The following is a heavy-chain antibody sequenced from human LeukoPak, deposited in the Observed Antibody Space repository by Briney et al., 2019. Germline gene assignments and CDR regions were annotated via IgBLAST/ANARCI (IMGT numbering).Heavy chain of an antibody. Sequence: GGSLRLSCAASRFTFSSYAMTWVRQPPGKGLEWVAAISGSGANTYYPDSVRGRFTISRDNSKNALYLQMNSLRAEDTAVYYCANPPLPAVIGYYYYNMDVWGQGTTVTVSS. CDR1: RFTFSSYA. D-gene: IGHD1-14*01. V-gene: IGHV3-23*01. J-gene: IGHJ6*02. CDR3: ANPPLPAVIGYYYYNMDV. CDR2: ISGSGANT.